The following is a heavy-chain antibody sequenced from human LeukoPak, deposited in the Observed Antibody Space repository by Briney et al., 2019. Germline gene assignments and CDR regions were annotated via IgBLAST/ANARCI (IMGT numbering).Heavy chain of an antibody. Sequence: SQTLSLTCAISGDSVSSNSATWNWIRQSPSRGLEWLGRTYYRSNLYNDYAVSVKNRITINPDTSKNQFSLQLNSVTPEDTAVYYCARDHGSGWYSYLDDWGQGTLVTVSS. D-gene: IGHD6-19*01. CDR2: TYYRSNLYN. CDR3: ARDHGSGWYSYLDD. V-gene: IGHV6-1*01. CDR1: GDSVSSNSAT. J-gene: IGHJ4*02.